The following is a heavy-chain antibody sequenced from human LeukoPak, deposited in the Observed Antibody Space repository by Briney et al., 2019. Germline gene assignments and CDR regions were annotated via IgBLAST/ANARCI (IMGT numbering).Heavy chain of an antibody. D-gene: IGHD2-21*01. CDR1: GFTFSSYA. V-gene: IGHV3-23*01. CDR3: VVVSYCAVDCYDY. Sequence: PGGSLRLSCAASGFTFSSYAMSWVRQAPGKGLEWVSAISGSGGRTYYADSVRGRFTISRGNSKNTVYVQMNSLRAEDTAIYFCVVVSYCAVDCYDYWGQGTLVTVSS. J-gene: IGHJ4*02. CDR2: ISGSGGRT.